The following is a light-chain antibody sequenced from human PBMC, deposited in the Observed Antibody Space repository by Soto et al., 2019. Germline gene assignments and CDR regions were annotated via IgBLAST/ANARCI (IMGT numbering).Light chain of an antibody. CDR2: WAS. Sequence: DIVMTQSPDSLAVSLGERATINCKSSQSVLYSSNNKNYLAWYQQKPGQPPKLLIYWASTRESGVPDRFSGSGSWTDFTLNSSRLQAEDVAVYYCQQYYSTPPYTFGQGTKLEIK. V-gene: IGKV4-1*01. CDR1: QSVLYSSNNKNY. CDR3: QQYYSTPPYT. J-gene: IGKJ2*01.